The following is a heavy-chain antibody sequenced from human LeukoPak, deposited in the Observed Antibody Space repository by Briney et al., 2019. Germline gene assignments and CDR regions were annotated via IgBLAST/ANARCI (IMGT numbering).Heavy chain of an antibody. J-gene: IGHJ4*02. Sequence: PGASLRLSCAASGFTLSSYAMSWVRQTPGKGLDWVSTISATGDGTVYADSVKGRFTISRDNSKNTLLLQMNSLRADDTAVYHCAKDWATLPSRLSPFDSWGQGILVTVSS. V-gene: IGHV3-23*01. D-gene: IGHD6-6*01. CDR1: GFTLSSYA. CDR2: ISATGDGT. CDR3: AKDWATLPSRLSPFDS.